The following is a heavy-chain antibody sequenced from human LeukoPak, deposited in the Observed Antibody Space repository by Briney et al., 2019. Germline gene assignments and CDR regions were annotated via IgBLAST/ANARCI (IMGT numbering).Heavy chain of an antibody. CDR1: GFTFSIYS. CDR2: ISSSSSYI. J-gene: IGHJ4*02. Sequence: PGGSLRLSCAASGFTFSIYSMNWVRQAPGKGLEWVSSISSSSSYIYYADSVKGRFTISRDNSKNALYLQMNSLRVEDTAVYYCAIDPNWGTHSWGQGVLVTVSS. V-gene: IGHV3-21*04. D-gene: IGHD7-27*01. CDR3: AIDPNWGTHS.